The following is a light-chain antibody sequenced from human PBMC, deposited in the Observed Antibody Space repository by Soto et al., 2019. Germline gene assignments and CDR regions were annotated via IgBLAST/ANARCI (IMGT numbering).Light chain of an antibody. J-gene: IGKJ3*01. CDR1: QSVAANY. CDR2: GAS. CDR3: HQYGTAPLT. V-gene: IGKV3-20*01. Sequence: EVVLTQSAGTLSLSAGESATLSCRGSQSVAANYLAWYQQKRGQAPRLLIYGASSRATGIPDRFSGSGSGTDFTLTISRLEPEDFSVYYCHQYGTAPLTFGPGTKVDIK.